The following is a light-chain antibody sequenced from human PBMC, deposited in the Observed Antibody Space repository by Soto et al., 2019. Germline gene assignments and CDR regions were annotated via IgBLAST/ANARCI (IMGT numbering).Light chain of an antibody. J-gene: IGKJ1*01. CDR3: LQHNSYPWT. CDR2: AAS. V-gene: IGKV1D-17*01. CDR1: QGISNY. Sequence: NIQMTQSPSAMSASVGDRVTITCRARQGISNYLAWFQQKPGKVPKHLIYAASSLQSGVPSRFSGSGSGTEFTLPISSLQPEDFATYYCLQHNSYPWTFGQGTKVEIK.